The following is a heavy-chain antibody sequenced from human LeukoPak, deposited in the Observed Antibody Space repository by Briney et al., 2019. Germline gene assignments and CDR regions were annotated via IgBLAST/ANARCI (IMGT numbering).Heavy chain of an antibody. CDR2: INHSGST. CDR3: ARAMDTACDY. J-gene: IGHJ4*02. D-gene: IGHD5-18*01. CDR1: GGSFSGYY. Sequence: PSETLSLICAVYGGSFSGYYWSWIRQPPGKGLEWIGEINHSGSTNYNPSLKSRVTISVDTSKNQFSLKLSSVTAADTAVYYCARAMDTACDYWGQGTLVTVSS. V-gene: IGHV4-34*01.